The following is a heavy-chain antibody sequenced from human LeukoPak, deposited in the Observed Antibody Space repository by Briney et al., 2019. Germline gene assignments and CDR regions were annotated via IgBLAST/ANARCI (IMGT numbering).Heavy chain of an antibody. V-gene: IGHV4-61*02. Sequence: PSETLSLTCTVSGDSISSNSYYWSWIRQPAGKGLEWIGRIYSSGSTNYNPSLKSRVTISVDTSKNQFSLTLSAVTAANTAVYSCALQLFRAGVHGLQRWGQGTLVTVSS. J-gene: IGHJ1*01. CDR3: ALQLFRAGVHGLQR. CDR2: IYSSGST. D-gene: IGHD2-21*01. CDR1: GDSISSNSYY.